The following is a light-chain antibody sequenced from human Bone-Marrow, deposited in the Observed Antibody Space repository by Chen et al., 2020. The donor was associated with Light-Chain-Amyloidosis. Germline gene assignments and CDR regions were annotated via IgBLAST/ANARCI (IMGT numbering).Light chain of an antibody. CDR2: RDT. CDR3: QAADSSGTYEVI. V-gene: IGLV3-25*03. CDR1: DLPTKY. J-gene: IGLJ2*01. Sequence: SYELTQPPSVSVSPGQTARIPCSGDDLPTKYAYWYQQKPGQAPVLVIHRDTERPSGISERFSGTSSGTTATLNSSGVQAEDEADYHCQAADSSGTYEVIFGGGTKLTVL.